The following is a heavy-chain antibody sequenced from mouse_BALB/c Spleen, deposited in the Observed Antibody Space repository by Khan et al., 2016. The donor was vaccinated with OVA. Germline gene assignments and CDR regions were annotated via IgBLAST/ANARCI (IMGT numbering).Heavy chain of an antibody. Sequence: EVKLLESGPGLVKPSQSLSLTCTVTGYSITSDYAWNWIRTFPGNNWKGLAAKSNSGTTNSTPTFKSRFSIPRDTSKNQFFLQLNSVTTEDTATYYCARDGSRYNYAMDYWGQGTSVTVSS. CDR3: ARDGSRYNYAMDY. J-gene: IGHJ4*01. CDR1: GYSITSDYA. CDR2: KSNSGTT. D-gene: IGHD2-3*01. V-gene: IGHV3-2*02.